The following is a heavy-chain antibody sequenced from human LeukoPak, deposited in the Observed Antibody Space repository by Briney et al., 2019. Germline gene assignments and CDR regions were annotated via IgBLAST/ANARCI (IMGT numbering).Heavy chain of an antibody. CDR1: GFIFSNFG. J-gene: IGHJ4*02. Sequence: GGSLRLSCAASGFIFSNFGMHWVRQAPGKGLEWVAFIRSDVSNQYYADSVKGRFTISRDNSNNALYPQMNSLTAEDTAVYYCAKVVGAWQYLDHWGQGTLVTVSS. CDR3: AKVVGAWQYLDH. V-gene: IGHV3-30*02. D-gene: IGHD3-9*01. CDR2: IRSDVSNQ.